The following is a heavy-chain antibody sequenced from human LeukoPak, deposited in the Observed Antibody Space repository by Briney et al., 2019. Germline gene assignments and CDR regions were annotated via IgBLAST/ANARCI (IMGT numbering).Heavy chain of an antibody. CDR3: ARRALTMVNAFDI. J-gene: IGHJ3*02. CDR1: GGSISSYY. D-gene: IGHD3-10*01. Sequence: PSETLSLTCTVSGGSISSYYWSWIRQPPGKGLEWTGYIYYSGSTNYNPSLKSRVTISVDTSKNQFSLKLSSVTAADTAVYYCARRALTMVNAFDIWGQGTMVTVSS. CDR2: IYYSGST. V-gene: IGHV4-59*01.